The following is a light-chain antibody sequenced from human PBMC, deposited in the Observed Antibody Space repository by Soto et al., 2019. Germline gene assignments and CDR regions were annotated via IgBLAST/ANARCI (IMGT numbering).Light chain of an antibody. CDR2: DVS. J-gene: IGLJ1*01. Sequence: QSALTQPASVSGSPGQSIAISCTGTSSDVGAYNYVSWYQQYPGKAPKLVIFDVSYRPSGVSTRFSGSKSGNTASLTISGLQAGDEADYYCKSFTTSETYVFGTGTKVTVL. V-gene: IGLV2-14*03. CDR3: KSFTTSETYV. CDR1: SSDVGAYNY.